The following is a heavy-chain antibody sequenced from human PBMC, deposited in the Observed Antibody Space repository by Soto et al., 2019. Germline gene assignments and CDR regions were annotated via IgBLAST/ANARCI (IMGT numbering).Heavy chain of an antibody. J-gene: IGHJ3*02. CDR2: IWYDGSNK. D-gene: IGHD6-19*01. CDR3: ASDASSGWYPTDAFDI. V-gene: IGHV3-33*01. Sequence: GGSLRLSCAASGFTFSSYGMHWVRQAPGKGLEWVAVIWYDGSNKYYADSVKGRFTISRDNSKNTLYLQMNSLRAEDTAVYYCASDASSGWYPTDAFDIWGQGTMVTVSS. CDR1: GFTFSSYG.